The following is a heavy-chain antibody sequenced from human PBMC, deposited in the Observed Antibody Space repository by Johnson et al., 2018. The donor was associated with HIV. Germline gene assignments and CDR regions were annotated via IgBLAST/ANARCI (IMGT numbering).Heavy chain of an antibody. CDR3: ARAPGGSPRAAFDI. D-gene: IGHD2-15*01. V-gene: IGHV3-66*01. J-gene: IGHJ3*02. Sequence: VQLVESGGGLVQRGGSLRLSCAASGFTVSSNYMSWVRQAPGKGLEWVSVIYSGGSTYYADSVKGRFTISRDNSKNTLYLQMNSLRAEDTALYYCARAPGGSPRAAFDIWGQGTMVTVSS. CDR2: IYSGGST. CDR1: GFTVSSNY.